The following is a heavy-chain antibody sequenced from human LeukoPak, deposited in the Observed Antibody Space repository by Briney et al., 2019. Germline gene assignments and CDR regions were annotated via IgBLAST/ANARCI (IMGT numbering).Heavy chain of an antibody. Sequence: SETLSLTCTVSGASISNYYWSWIRQPPGKGLEWIGYIYYTGSTDYNPSLNSRITISLDTSKNQFSLKLNSVTAADTAVYYCARQGIVGATLYYWGQGSLVTVSS. J-gene: IGHJ4*02. D-gene: IGHD1-26*01. CDR2: IYYTGST. CDR1: GASISNYY. V-gene: IGHV4-59*08. CDR3: ARQGIVGATLYY.